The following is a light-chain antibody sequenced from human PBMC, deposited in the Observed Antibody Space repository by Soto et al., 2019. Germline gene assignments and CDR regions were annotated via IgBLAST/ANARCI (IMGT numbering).Light chain of an antibody. Sequence: QSVLTQPASVSGSPGQSITISCTGTSNDVGAYNYVSWYQQYPGKAPKLMIYDVSNRPSGVYNRFSGSKSGNTASLTISGLQAEDEADYYCSSYTTDSTLVFGGGTKLTVL. J-gene: IGLJ2*01. CDR1: SNDVGAYNY. CDR3: SSYTTDSTLV. CDR2: DVS. V-gene: IGLV2-14*01.